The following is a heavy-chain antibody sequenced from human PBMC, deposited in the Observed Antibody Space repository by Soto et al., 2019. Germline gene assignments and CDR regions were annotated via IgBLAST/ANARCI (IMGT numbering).Heavy chain of an antibody. CDR1: GFIFRDWV. Sequence: GGSLRLSCAASGFIFRDWVMSWIRQAPGKGLEWISYISSSSSYIYYADSVKGRFTISRDNAKNSLYLQMNSLRAEDTAVYYCARDQPGYSYGYGLGYWGQGTLVTVSS. J-gene: IGHJ4*02. CDR3: ARDQPGYSYGYGLGY. D-gene: IGHD5-18*01. CDR2: ISSSSSYI. V-gene: IGHV3-11*06.